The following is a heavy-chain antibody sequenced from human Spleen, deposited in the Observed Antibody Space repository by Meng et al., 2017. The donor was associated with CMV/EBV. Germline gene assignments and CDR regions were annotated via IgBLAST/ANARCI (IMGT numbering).Heavy chain of an antibody. V-gene: IGHV3-7*01. D-gene: IGHD3-3*01. CDR3: ARDYDFWSGADYGMDV. Sequence: GESLKISCAASGFTFSSYWMSWVRQAPGKGLEWVANIKQDGSEKYYVDSVKGRFTISRDNAKNSLYLQMNSLRAEDTAVYYCARDYDFWSGADYGMDVRGQGTTVTVSS. CDR1: GFTFSSYW. J-gene: IGHJ6*02. CDR2: IKQDGSEK.